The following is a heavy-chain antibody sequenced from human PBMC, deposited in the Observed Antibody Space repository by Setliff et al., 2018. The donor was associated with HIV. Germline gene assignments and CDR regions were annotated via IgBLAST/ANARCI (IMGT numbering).Heavy chain of an antibody. V-gene: IGHV1-24*01. CDR1: GYTLTELS. CDR3: AAAIFGVVITSLDY. Sequence: ASVKVSCKVSGYTLTELSMHWVRQAPGKGLEWMGGFDPEDGETIYAQKFQGRVTMTEDTSTDTAYMELSSLRSEDTAVYYCAAAIFGVVITSLDYWGKGTTVTAPQ. CDR2: FDPEDGET. D-gene: IGHD3-3*01. J-gene: IGHJ6*04.